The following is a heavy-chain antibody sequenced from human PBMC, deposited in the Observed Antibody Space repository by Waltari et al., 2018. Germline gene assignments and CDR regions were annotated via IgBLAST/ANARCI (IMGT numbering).Heavy chain of an antibody. D-gene: IGHD3-22*01. J-gene: IGHJ5*02. CDR3: AKDFDTSGYFPLGS. CDR2: VSGNGATT. V-gene: IGHV3-23*04. Sequence: EVQLVDSGGDLVHPGGSLRLYCAAPGFMFSNYAMTWVRQAPGKGLEWVSSVSGNGATTYYADSVRGRFTISRDNSENTLYLQMDRLRADDTAVYYCAKDFDTSGYFPLGSWGQGTLVTVSS. CDR1: GFMFSNYA.